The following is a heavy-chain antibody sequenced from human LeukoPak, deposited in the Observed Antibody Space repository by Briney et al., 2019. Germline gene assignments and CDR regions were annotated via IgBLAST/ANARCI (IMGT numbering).Heavy chain of an antibody. CDR1: GYSISSGYY. V-gene: IGHV4-38-2*01. J-gene: IGHJ4*02. CDR3: ATEVGQWLVRT. Sequence: SETLSLTCGVSGYSISSGYYWGWIRQPPGKGLEWIGSIYHSGRTYYNPSLKSRVTISVDTSKNQFSLKLTSVTAADTAVYHCATEVGQWLVRTWGQGTLVTVSS. D-gene: IGHD6-19*01. CDR2: IYHSGRT.